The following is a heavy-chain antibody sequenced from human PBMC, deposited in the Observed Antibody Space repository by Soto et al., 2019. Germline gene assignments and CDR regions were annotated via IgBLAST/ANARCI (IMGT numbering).Heavy chain of an antibody. CDR3: AKGQGEREGYSA. CDR1: GFTFSSYG. CDR2: ISYDGSNK. V-gene: IGHV3-30*18. J-gene: IGHJ5*02. D-gene: IGHD3-22*01. Sequence: GGSLRLSCAASGFTFSSYGMHWVRQAPGKGLEWVAVISYDGSNKYYADSVKGRFTISRDNSKNTLYLQMNSLRAEDTAVYYCAKGQGEREGYSAWGQGTLVTVSS.